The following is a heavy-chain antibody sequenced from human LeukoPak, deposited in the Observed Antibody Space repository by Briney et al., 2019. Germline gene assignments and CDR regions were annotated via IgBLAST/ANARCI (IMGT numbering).Heavy chain of an antibody. CDR2: ISSSGSTI. J-gene: IGHJ3*02. CDR3: ARDCSSTSCYGRAFDI. Sequence: GGSLRLSCAASGFTFSDYYMRWIRQAPGKGLEWVSYISSSGSTIYYADSVKGRFTISRDNAKNTLYLQMNSLRAEDTAVYYCARDCSSTSCYGRAFDIWGQGTMVTVSS. D-gene: IGHD2-2*01. V-gene: IGHV3-11*01. CDR1: GFTFSDYY.